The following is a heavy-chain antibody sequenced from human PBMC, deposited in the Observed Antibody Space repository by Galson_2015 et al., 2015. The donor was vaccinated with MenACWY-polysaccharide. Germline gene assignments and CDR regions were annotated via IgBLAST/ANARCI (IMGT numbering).Heavy chain of an antibody. CDR3: ARGVAPYGSGNYYDY. V-gene: IGHV3-23*01. CDR1: GLTFSSYG. J-gene: IGHJ4*02. Sequence: SLRLSCAASGLTFSSYGMHWVRQPPGKGLEWISGLRADAGNSYYADSVRGRFTISRDNAKNMLYLQMDSLGAEDTALYYCARGVAPYGSGNYYDYWGQGTQVTVSS. D-gene: IGHD3-10*01. CDR2: LRADAGNS.